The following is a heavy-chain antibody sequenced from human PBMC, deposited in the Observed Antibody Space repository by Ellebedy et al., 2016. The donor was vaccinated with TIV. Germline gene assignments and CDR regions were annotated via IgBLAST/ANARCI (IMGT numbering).Heavy chain of an antibody. J-gene: IGHJ4*02. CDR2: INPNSGGT. V-gene: IGHV1-2*04. Sequence: AASVKVSCKASGYTFTDHYMHWVRQAPGQGLEWMGWINPNSGGTKYAQKFQGWVTMTMDTSISTAYMELGRLRSDDTAVYYCAREYYDSIGGNFDYWGQGTLVTVSP. D-gene: IGHD3-22*01. CDR3: AREYYDSIGGNFDY. CDR1: GYTFTDHY.